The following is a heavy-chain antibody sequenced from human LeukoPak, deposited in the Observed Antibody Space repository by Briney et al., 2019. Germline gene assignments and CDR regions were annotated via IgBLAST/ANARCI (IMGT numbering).Heavy chain of an antibody. D-gene: IGHD2-2*01. J-gene: IGHJ4*02. V-gene: IGHV4-34*01. CDR2: VNHSGGT. CDR1: GGSFSGYY. CDR3: ARGSGLYCSSTSCPYNY. Sequence: PSETLSLTCAVYGGSFSGYYWSWIRQPPGKGLEWIGEVNHSGGTNYNPYLKSRVTISVDTSKSQFSLKLSSVTAADTAVYYCARGSGLYCSSTSCPYNYWGQGTLVTVSS.